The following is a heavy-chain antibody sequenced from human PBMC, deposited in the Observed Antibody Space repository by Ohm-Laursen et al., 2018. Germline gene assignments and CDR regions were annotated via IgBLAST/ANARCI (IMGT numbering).Heavy chain of an antibody. D-gene: IGHD6-13*01. CDR3: AKDLERGGSSWYGGIDY. J-gene: IGHJ4*02. Sequence: SLRLSCAASGFTIDDYTMHWVRQVPGKGLEWVSGISWNSGSIDHAASVKGRFTISRDNPETTVFLQLNSLRVDDTAVYYCAKDLERGGSSWYGGIDYWGQGTLVTVSS. CDR2: ISWNSGSI. CDR1: GFTIDDYT. V-gene: IGHV3-9*01.